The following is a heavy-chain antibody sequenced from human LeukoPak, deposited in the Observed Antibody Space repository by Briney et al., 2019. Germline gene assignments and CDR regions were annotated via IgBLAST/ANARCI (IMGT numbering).Heavy chain of an antibody. CDR2: IYYSGST. D-gene: IGHD6-13*01. Sequence: SETLSLTCTVSGGSLNSDYWTWIRQPPGKGLEWIGYIYYSGSTNYNPSLKSRVTISVDTSKNQFSLKLSSVTAADTAVYYCARRGAAAGFWFDPWGQGTLVTVSS. CDR3: ARRGAAAGFWFDP. J-gene: IGHJ5*02. V-gene: IGHV4-59*01. CDR1: GGSLNSDY.